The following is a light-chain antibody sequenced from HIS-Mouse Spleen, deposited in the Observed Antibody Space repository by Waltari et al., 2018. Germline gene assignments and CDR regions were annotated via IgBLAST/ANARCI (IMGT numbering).Light chain of an antibody. CDR3: CSYAGSYTWV. CDR1: SRDVGGYTY. Sequence: QSALTHPRSVSGSPGPAATISCSGTSRDVGGYTYVSWYQQHPGKAPKLMIYDVSKRPSGVPDRFSGSKSGNTASLTISGLQAEDEADYYCCSYAGSYTWVFGGGTKLTVL. J-gene: IGLJ3*02. CDR2: DVS. V-gene: IGLV2-11*01.